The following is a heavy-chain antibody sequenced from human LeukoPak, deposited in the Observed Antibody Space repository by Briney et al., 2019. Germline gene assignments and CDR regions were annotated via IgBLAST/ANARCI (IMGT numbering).Heavy chain of an antibody. CDR3: ARGVSAAD. D-gene: IGHD6-25*01. Sequence: GGSVSLSCAPSEFTQRRFWMRWVRQAPGKGLEGVANIKQDGSEKYYVDSVKGRFTISRDNAKNSLSLQMDSLRVEDTAVYYCARGVSAADWGQGTLVTVSS. V-gene: IGHV3-7*01. CDR2: IKQDGSEK. J-gene: IGHJ4*02. CDR1: EFTQRRFW.